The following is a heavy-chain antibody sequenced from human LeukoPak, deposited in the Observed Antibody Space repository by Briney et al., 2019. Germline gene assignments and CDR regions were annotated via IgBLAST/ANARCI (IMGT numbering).Heavy chain of an antibody. D-gene: IGHD5-24*01. CDR2: IYTSGST. CDR3: ARVLQGSYMDV. V-gene: IGHV4-4*07. Sequence: SETLSLTCAVSGVSLSRYYWSWVRQPAGKGLAWIGGIYTSGSTNYNPSRKSRVTISVDTSKNLFSLKLSSVTTADTAVYYCARVLQGSYMDVWGKGTTVTVSS. CDR1: GVSLSRYY. J-gene: IGHJ6*03.